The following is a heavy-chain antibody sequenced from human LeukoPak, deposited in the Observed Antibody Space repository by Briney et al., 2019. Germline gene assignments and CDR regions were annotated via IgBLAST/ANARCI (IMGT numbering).Heavy chain of an antibody. CDR3: ARVRLGATNDY. V-gene: IGHV4-38-2*01. CDR1: GFTFSSYS. Sequence: AGGSLRLSCAASGFTFSSYSMNWVRQPPGKGLEWIGSIYHSGSTYYNPSLKSRVTISVDTSKNQFSLKLSSVTAADTAVYYCARVRLGATNDYWGQGTLVTVSS. CDR2: IYHSGST. J-gene: IGHJ4*02. D-gene: IGHD1-26*01.